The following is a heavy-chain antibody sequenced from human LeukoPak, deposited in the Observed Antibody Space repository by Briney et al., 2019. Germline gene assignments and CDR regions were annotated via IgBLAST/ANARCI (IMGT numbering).Heavy chain of an antibody. Sequence: SETLSLTCAVYGGSFSGYYWSWIRQPPGKGLEWIGEINHSGSTNYNPSLKSRVTISADTSKNQFSLKLSSVTAADTAVYYCARGPRLYGSGSYYNKDMDVWGKGTTVTVSS. D-gene: IGHD3-10*01. CDR3: ARGPRLYGSGSYYNKDMDV. CDR1: GGSFSGYY. V-gene: IGHV4-34*01. J-gene: IGHJ6*04. CDR2: INHSGST.